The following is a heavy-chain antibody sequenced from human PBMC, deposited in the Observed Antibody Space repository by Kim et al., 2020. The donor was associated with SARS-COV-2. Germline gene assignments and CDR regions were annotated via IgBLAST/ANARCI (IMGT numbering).Heavy chain of an antibody. V-gene: IGHV3-33*01. J-gene: IGHJ4*02. CDR2: NE. Sequence: NEYYANPVKGGYSISRDNSKNTLYLQMNSLRAEDTAVYYCARVFAYSIDYGGQGTLVTVSS. CDR3: ARVFAYSIDY. D-gene: IGHD5-18*01.